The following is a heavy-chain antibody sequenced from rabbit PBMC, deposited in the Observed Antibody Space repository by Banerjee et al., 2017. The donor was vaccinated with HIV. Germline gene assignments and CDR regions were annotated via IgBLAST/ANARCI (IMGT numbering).Heavy chain of an antibody. CDR2: IYTGSSGST. Sequence: QEQLVESGGGLVTLGGSLKLSCKASGVDFSSYAISWVRQAPGKGLEWIACIYTGSSGSTNYASWAKGRFTISKTSPTTVTLQMTSLTAADTATYFCARRLSSSSGGAYNLWGPGTLVTVS. CDR1: GVDFSSYA. J-gene: IGHJ4*01. CDR3: ARRLSSSSGGAYNL. V-gene: IGHV1S45*01. D-gene: IGHD1-1*01.